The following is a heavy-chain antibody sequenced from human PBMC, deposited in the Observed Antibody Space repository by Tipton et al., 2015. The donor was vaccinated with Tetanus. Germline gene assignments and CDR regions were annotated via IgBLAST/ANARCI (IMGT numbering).Heavy chain of an antibody. J-gene: IGHJ4*02. CDR1: GGTFSSYA. CDR3: ARDGYGGYNDY. CDR2: ISAYNGNT. V-gene: IGHV1-18*01. Sequence: QLVQSGAEVKKPGSSVKVSCKASGGTFSSYAISWVRQAPGQGLEWMGWISAYNGNTNYAQKLQGRVTMTRDTSTSTVYMELSSLRSEDTAVYYCARDGYGGYNDYWGQGTLVTVSS. D-gene: IGHD5-12*01.